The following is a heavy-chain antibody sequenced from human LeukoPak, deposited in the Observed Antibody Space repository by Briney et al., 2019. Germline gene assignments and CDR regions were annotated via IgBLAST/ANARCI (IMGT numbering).Heavy chain of an antibody. D-gene: IGHD2-2*01. CDR3: ATRYCSISACRASSHHCFDV. CDR1: GFMFSSYW. V-gene: IGHV3-7*01. CDR2: IRQDGGEG. J-gene: IGHJ6*04. Sequence: GGSLRLSCAASGFMFSSYWMTWVRQAPGKGLEWVANIRQDGGEGYYVDSVKGRFTVSRDNAKNFLYLQLDSLRVEDTAVYHCATRYCSISACRASSHHCFDVWRKGTTVTVSS.